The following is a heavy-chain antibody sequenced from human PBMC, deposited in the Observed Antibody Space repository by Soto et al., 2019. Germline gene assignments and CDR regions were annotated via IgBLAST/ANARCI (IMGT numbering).Heavy chain of an antibody. Sequence: GGSLRLSCAASGFRFIDYSMNWVRQAPGRGLEWVSYISSSSFTIHYADSVEGRFAISRDNAKNSLYLQMNSLRAEDTAGKNTNWFDPWGQGTLLTVSS. CDR1: GFRFIDYS. J-gene: IGHJ5*02. CDR2: ISSSSFTI. CDR3: NWFDP. V-gene: IGHV3-48*01.